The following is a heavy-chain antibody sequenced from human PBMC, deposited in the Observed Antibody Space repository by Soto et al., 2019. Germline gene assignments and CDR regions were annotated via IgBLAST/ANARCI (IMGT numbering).Heavy chain of an antibody. CDR2: ISYDGSNK. J-gene: IGHJ5*02. D-gene: IGHD6-6*01. CDR3: VREPLSKAARVFDP. CDR1: GFTFSSYG. Sequence: GGSLRLSCAASGFTFSSYGMHWVRQAPGKGLEWVAVISYDGSNKYYADSVKGRFTISRDNAKNSLYLQMNSLRDEDTAVYYCVREPLSKAARVFDPWGQGTLVTVSS. V-gene: IGHV3-30*03.